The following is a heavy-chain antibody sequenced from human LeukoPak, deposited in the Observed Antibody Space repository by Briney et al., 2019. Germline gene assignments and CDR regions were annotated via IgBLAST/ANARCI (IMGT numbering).Heavy chain of an antibody. CDR2: INHSGST. Sequence: PSETLSLTCAVYGGSFSGYYWSWIRQPPGKGLEWIGEINHSGSTNYNPSLKSRVTISVDTSKNQFSLKLSSVTAADTAVYYCAREKLGYCSGGSCYGRPYYYYYMDVWGKGTTVTVSS. CDR1: GGSFSGYY. V-gene: IGHV4-34*01. D-gene: IGHD2-15*01. J-gene: IGHJ6*03. CDR3: AREKLGYCSGGSCYGRPYYYYYMDV.